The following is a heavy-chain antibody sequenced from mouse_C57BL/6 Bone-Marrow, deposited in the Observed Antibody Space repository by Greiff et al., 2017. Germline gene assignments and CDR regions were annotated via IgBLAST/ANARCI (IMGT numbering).Heavy chain of an antibody. V-gene: IGHV14-3*01. CDR1: GFNIKNTY. J-gene: IGHJ3*01. D-gene: IGHD1-1*01. CDR2: IDPANGNT. Sequence: EVKLVESVAELVRPGASVKLSCTASGFNIKNTYMHWVKQRPEQGLEWIGRIDPANGNTKYAPKFPGKATITADTSSNTAYLQLSSLTSEDAAIYYCARSYYGSSPWFAYWGQGTLVTVSA. CDR3: ARSYYGSSPWFAY.